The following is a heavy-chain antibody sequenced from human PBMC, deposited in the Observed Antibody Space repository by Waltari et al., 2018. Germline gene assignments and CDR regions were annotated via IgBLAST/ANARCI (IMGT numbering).Heavy chain of an antibody. D-gene: IGHD2-8*02. CDR1: GSTFSNYW. Sequence: EVQLVESGGGLVQPGGSLRLSCASSGSTFSNYWMHWLRQAPGKGLVWVSRSDTDGMTTDYADSVKGRFIISRDNARNTLYLQMNSLRAEDTAIYYCGSDLTGVQDFWGPGTLVTVSS. J-gene: IGHJ4*02. V-gene: IGHV3-74*01. CDR3: GSDLTGVQDF. CDR2: SDTDGMTT.